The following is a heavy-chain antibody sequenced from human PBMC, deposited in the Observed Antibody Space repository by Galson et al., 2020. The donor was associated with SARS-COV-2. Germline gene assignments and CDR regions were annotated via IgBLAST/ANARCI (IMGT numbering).Heavy chain of an antibody. V-gene: IGHV1-2*06. Sequence: GESLKISCKASGYTFTGYYMHWVRQAPGQGLEWMGRINPNSGGTNYAQKFQGRVTMTRDTSISTAYMELSRLRSDDTAVYYCARDEEVFAFDIWGQGTMVTVSS. J-gene: IGHJ3*02. CDR3: ARDEEVFAFDI. CDR1: GYTFTGYY. CDR2: INPNSGGT. D-gene: IGHD3-10*01.